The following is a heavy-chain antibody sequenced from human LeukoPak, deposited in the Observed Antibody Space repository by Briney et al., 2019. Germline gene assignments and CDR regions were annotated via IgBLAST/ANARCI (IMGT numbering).Heavy chain of an antibody. J-gene: IGHJ4*02. CDR3: ATGAGPNTGYYFDY. CDR2: ISSISSYI. Sequence: GGSLRLSCAASGFTFSSYSMNWVRQAPGKGLEWVSSISSISSYIYYADSVKGRFTISRDNAKNSLYLQMNSLRAEDTAVYYCATGAGPNTGYYFDYWGQGTLVTVSS. CDR1: GFTFSSYS. V-gene: IGHV3-21*01. D-gene: IGHD6-13*01.